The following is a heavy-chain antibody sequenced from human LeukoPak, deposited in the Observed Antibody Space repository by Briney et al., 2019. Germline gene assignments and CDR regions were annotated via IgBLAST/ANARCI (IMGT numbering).Heavy chain of an antibody. CDR2: ISSSGSTI. CDR1: GFTFSSYE. CDR3: ARDGSVADY. V-gene: IGHV3-48*03. Sequence: GGSLRLSCAASGFTFSSYEMNWVRQAPGKGLEWVSYISSSGSTIYYAASVKGRFTISRENAKNSLYLQMNSLRAEDRAVYYCARDGSVADYWGQGTLVTVSS. J-gene: IGHJ4*02.